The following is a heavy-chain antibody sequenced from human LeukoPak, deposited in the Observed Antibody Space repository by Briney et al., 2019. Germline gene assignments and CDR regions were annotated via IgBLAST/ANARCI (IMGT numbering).Heavy chain of an antibody. CDR3: ARGGSGWSAPDY. CDR1: GFTVSSKY. J-gene: IGHJ4*02. D-gene: IGHD6-19*01. Sequence: GGSLRLSCAASGFTVSSKYMSWVRQAPGKGLEWVSVIYSDGSTYYADSVKGRFTISRDKSKNTLHLQMNSLRAEDTAVHYCARGGSGWSAPDYWGQGTLVTVSS. V-gene: IGHV3-66*02. CDR2: IYSDGST.